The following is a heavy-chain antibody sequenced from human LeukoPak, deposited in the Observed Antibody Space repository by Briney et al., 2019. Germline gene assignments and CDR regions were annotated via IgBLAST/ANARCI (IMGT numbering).Heavy chain of an antibody. CDR3: ARDGGSSGSYYGMDV. V-gene: IGHV3-30-3*01. Sequence: GRSLRLSCGASGFTFSSYAMHWVRQAPGKGLEWAAIISYDGSNKSQADSVKGRFTISRDNSRNTLYLQMNSLRPEDTAVYYCARDGGSSGSYYGMDVWGQGTRSPSL. J-gene: IGHJ6*02. CDR1: GFTFSSYA. D-gene: IGHD6-25*01. CDR2: ISYDGSNK.